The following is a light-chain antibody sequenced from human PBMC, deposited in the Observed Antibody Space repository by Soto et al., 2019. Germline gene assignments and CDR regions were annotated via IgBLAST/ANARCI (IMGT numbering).Light chain of an antibody. J-gene: IGKJ1*01. CDR2: CAS. CDR1: QTVSSAR. Sequence: VLTQSPGTLSLSPWERATLSCRASQTVSSARLAWFQQKPGQAPRLLIYCASSRAPGIPDRFSGSGSETDFTLTITRLQSEDFAVYSCHQYGSSPWTFGQGTKVDI. CDR3: HQYGSSPWT. V-gene: IGKV3-20*01.